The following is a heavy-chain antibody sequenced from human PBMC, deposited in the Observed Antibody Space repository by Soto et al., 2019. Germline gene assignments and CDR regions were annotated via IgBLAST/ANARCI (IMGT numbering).Heavy chain of an antibody. D-gene: IGHD4-17*01. J-gene: IGHJ6*02. CDR1: GGSISSYY. Sequence: PSETLSLTCTVSGGSISSYYWRWIRQPPGKELEWIGYIYYSGSTNYNPSLKSRVTISVDTSKNQFSLKLSSVTASDTAVYYCARVGGDYGDSINYYGMYVWGQGTTVSVSS. CDR3: ARVGGDYGDSINYYGMYV. V-gene: IGHV4-59*01. CDR2: IYYSGST.